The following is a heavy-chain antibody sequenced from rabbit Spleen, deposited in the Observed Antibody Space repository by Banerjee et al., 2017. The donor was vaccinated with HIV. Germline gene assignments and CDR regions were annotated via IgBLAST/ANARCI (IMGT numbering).Heavy chain of an antibody. Sequence: QEQLEESGGDLVKPEGSLTLTCTASGLSFSSSHYMCWVRQAPGKGLEWIACIYAGSSGSTYYASWAKGRFTISKTSSTTVTLQMTSLTAADTATYFCARDLATTSGYYAFDLWGQGTLVTVS. V-gene: IGHV1S45*01. CDR1: GLSFSSSHY. CDR3: ARDLATTSGYYAFDL. D-gene: IGHD1-1*01. J-gene: IGHJ3*01. CDR2: IYAGSSGST.